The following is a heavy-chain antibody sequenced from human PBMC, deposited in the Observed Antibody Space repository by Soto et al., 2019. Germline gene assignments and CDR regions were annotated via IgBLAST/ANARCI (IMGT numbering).Heavy chain of an antibody. CDR2: IYSGGST. CDR1: GFTVSSNY. CDR3: ARRKTIFGVVITGFDY. Sequence: EVQLVESGGGLIQPGGSLRLSCAASGFTVSSNYMSWVRQAPGKGLEWVSVIYSGGSTYYADSVKGRFTISRDNSKKTLYLQMNILRAEDTAVYYCARRKTIFGVVITGFDYWGQGTLVTVSS. J-gene: IGHJ4*02. V-gene: IGHV3-53*01. D-gene: IGHD3-3*01.